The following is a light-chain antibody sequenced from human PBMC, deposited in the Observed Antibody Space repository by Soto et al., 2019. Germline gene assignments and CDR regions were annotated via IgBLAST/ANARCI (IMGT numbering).Light chain of an antibody. V-gene: IGKV1-39*01. CDR3: QQSYSTLFT. Sequence: DIQMTQSPSSLSASVGDRVTITCRASQTIIRYLNWYQQKPGRAPNLLIYAASSLQSGVTSRFSGSGSGTEFTHTSSSLQPEDFATYSCQQSYSTLFTFGAGNKVEIK. J-gene: IGKJ3*01. CDR1: QTIIRY. CDR2: AAS.